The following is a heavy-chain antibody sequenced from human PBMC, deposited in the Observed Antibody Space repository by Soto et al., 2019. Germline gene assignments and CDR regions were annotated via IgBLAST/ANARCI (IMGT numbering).Heavy chain of an antibody. J-gene: IGHJ4*02. CDR1: GVSISNSSYY. Sequence: QLQLQDSGPGLVNPSETLSLTCTVSGVSISNSSYYWGWIRRPPGKAMEWIGTIYYSGITYYNPSLKNLVSNSVYTPKNQASLKPTSVIAADKTVYYCARHWSNWGPRALVNVSS. V-gene: IGHV4-39*01. D-gene: IGHD2-8*02. CDR2: IYYSGIT. CDR3: ARHWSN.